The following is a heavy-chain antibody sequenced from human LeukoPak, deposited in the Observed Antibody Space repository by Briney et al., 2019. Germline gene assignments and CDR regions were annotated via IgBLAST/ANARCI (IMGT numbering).Heavy chain of an antibody. J-gene: IGHJ4*02. CDR2: ISGDGGST. D-gene: IGHD3-22*01. CDR1: GFTFDDYA. V-gene: IGHV3-43*02. Sequence: PGGSLRLSCAASGFTFDDYAMHWVRQAPGKGLEWVSLISGDGGSTYYADSVKGRFTISRDNSKNSLYLQMNSLRTEGTALYYCAKDATYYYDSSGYEYWGQGTLVTVSS. CDR3: AKDATYYYDSSGYEY.